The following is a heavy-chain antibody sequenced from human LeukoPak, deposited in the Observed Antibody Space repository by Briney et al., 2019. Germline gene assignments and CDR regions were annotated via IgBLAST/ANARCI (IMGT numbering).Heavy chain of an antibody. CDR2: ISGSGGST. J-gene: IGHJ4*02. CDR3: AKDLGIAACLYYFDY. CDR1: GFTFSSYA. V-gene: IGHV3-23*01. D-gene: IGHD6-13*01. Sequence: PGGSLRLSCAASGFTFSSYAMSWVRQAPGKGLEWGSSISGSGGSTYYADSVKGQFTISRDNSKNTLYLQMNSLRAEDTAVYYCAKDLGIAACLYYFDYWGQGTLVTVSS.